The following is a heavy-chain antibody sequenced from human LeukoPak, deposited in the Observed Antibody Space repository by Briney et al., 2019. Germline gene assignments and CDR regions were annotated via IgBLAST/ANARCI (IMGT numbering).Heavy chain of an antibody. V-gene: IGHV3-43D*03. CDR2: ISWDGFSA. CDR3: APVDLPIDY. Sequence: GGSLRLSCAASGFTFSSYAMSWVRQAPGKGLEWVTLISWDGFSAYYADSVRGRFTISRDNSKNFLYLQMTSLRPEDTALYYCAPVDLPIDYWGQGTLVTVSS. CDR1: GFTFSSYA. D-gene: IGHD3-3*01. J-gene: IGHJ4*02.